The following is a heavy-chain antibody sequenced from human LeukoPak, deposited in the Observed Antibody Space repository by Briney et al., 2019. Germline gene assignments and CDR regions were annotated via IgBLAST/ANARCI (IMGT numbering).Heavy chain of an antibody. CDR3: ARTAARRFDY. Sequence: GASVTVSCKASGGTFSSYAISWVRQAPGQGLVWMGIINPTGGSTTYAQKFQGRVTMTRDTSTSTVYMELSSLRSDDTAVYYCARTAARRFDYWGQGTLVTVSS. V-gene: IGHV1-46*01. CDR1: GGTFSSYA. D-gene: IGHD6-6*01. J-gene: IGHJ4*02. CDR2: INPTGGST.